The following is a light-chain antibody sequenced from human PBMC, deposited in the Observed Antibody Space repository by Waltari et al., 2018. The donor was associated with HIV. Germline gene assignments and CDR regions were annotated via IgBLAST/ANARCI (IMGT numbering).Light chain of an antibody. CDR1: QAISSS. J-gene: IGKJ1*01. Sequence: DIQMTQSPSAVSASVGDRVTITCRASQAISSSLAWYQQNPGKAPNLLIYAASILQSGVASRVSGSGSGTDFTLTSSSLQPEDFGSYYCQQGNNFPWTFGQGTRGEI. CDR2: AAS. V-gene: IGKV1-12*01. CDR3: QQGNNFPWT.